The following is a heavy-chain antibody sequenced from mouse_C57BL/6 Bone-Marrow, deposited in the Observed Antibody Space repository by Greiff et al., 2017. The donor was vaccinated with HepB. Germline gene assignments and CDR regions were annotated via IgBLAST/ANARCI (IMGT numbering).Heavy chain of an antibody. V-gene: IGHV3-6*01. CDR2: ISYDGSN. D-gene: IGHD4-1*01. CDR3: ARAANWEEVYYCDY. Sequence: VQLKESGPGLVKPSQSLSLTCSVTGYSITSGYYWNWIRQFPGNKLEWMGYISYDGSNNYNPSLKNRISITRDTSENHFFLKLNSVTTEDTATYYCARAANWEEVYYCDYWGQGTTLTVSS. CDR1: GYSITSGYY. J-gene: IGHJ2*01.